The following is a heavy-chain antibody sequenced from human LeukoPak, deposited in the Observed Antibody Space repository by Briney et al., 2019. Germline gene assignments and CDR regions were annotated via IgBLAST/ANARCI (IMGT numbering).Heavy chain of an antibody. CDR2: IWYDGSNK. D-gene: IGHD3-9*01. V-gene: IGHV3-33*01. CDR1: GFTFSSYG. CDR3: ARGLSYYDILTGYYVYYFDY. J-gene: IGHJ4*02. Sequence: PGRSLRLSCAASGFTFSSYGIHWVRQAPGKGLEWVAVIWYDGSNKYYADSVKGRFTISRDNSKNTLYLQMNSLRAEDTAVYYCARGLSYYDILTGYYVYYFDYWGQGTLVTVSS.